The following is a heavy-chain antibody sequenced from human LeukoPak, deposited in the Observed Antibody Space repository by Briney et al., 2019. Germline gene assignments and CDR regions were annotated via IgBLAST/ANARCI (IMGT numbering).Heavy chain of an antibody. CDR3: ARVRITMVRGVIDYYYYYYMDV. J-gene: IGHJ6*03. CDR1: GGSISSGSYY. V-gene: IGHV4-61*01. CDR2: IYYSGST. D-gene: IGHD3-10*01. Sequence: PSETLSLTCTVSGGSISSGSYYWSWIRQPPGKGLEWIGYIYYSGSTNYNPSLKSRVTISVDTSKNQFSLKLSSVTAADTAVYYCARVRITMVRGVIDYYYYYYMDVWGNGTTVTVSS.